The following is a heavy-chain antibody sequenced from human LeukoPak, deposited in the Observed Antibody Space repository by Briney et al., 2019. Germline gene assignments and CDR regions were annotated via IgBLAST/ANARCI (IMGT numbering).Heavy chain of an antibody. CDR2: IYYSGST. V-gene: IGHV4-39*07. Sequence: SETLSLTCTVSGGSISSSSYYWGWIRQPPGKGLEWIGSIYYSGSTYYNPSLKSRVTISVDTSKNQFSLKLSSVTAADTAVYYCARSYSSGWNGHDYWGQGTLVTVSS. D-gene: IGHD6-19*01. CDR1: GGSISSSSYY. J-gene: IGHJ4*02. CDR3: ARSYSSGWNGHDY.